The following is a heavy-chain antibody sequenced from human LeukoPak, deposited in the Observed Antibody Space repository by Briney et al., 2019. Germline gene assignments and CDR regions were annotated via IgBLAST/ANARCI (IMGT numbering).Heavy chain of an antibody. CDR1: GDSISSGTPY. D-gene: IGHD3-22*01. CDR3: ARDRGSGCGYYAYWYFDL. J-gene: IGHJ2*01. Sequence: SQTLSLTCTVSGDSISSGTPYWGWIRQPPGKGLEWIGYIYYNGNTYYNPSLKSRVSISADTSKNQFSLKLTSVTAADTAVYYCARDRGSGCGYYAYWYFDLWGRGTLVTVSS. CDR2: IYYNGNT. V-gene: IGHV4-30-4*01.